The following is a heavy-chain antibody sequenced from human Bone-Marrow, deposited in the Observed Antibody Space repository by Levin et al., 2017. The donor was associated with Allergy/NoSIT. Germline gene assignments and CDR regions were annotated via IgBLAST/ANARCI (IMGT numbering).Heavy chain of an antibody. D-gene: IGHD2-2*01. V-gene: IGHV3-30*01. Sequence: GESLKISCAASGFTFSDYAFHWVRQAPGKGLEWVALITYDGDTKYYADSVKGRFTISRDDSKNSLFLQMNSLRPDDTGVYYCARLGAPAARIGRFDPWGQGILVSVSS. J-gene: IGHJ5*02. CDR1: GFTFSDYA. CDR2: ITYDGDTK. CDR3: ARLGAPAARIGRFDP.